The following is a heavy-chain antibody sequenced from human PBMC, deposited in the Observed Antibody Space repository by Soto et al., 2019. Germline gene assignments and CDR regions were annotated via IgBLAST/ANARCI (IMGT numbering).Heavy chain of an antibody. CDR1: GFTFSSYA. Sequence: GGSLRLSCAASGFTFSSYAMSWVRQAPGKGLEWVSLISGSGGNTYYADSVKGRFTVSRDNFKNRLFLQMNSLRAEDTAVYYWARVYHDIVVVPPVINYFGPWGQETLFTVSS. J-gene: IGHJ5*02. V-gene: IGHV3-23*01. CDR2: ISGSGGNT. CDR3: ARVYHDIVVVPPVINYFGP. D-gene: IGHD2-21*01.